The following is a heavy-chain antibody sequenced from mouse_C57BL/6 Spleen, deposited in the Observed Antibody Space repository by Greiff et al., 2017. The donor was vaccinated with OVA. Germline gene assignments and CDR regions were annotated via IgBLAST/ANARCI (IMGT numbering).Heavy chain of an antibody. CDR1: GFTFNTYA. CDR3: VGDHGYFDY. J-gene: IGHJ2*01. Sequence: EVQLVESGGGLVQPKGSLKLSCAASGFTFNTYAMHWVRQAPGKGLEWVARIRSKSSNYATYYADSVKDRFTISREESQSMLYLQMNNLKTEDTAMYYGVGDHGYFDYWGQGTTLTVSS. CDR2: IRSKSSNYAT. V-gene: IGHV10-3*01.